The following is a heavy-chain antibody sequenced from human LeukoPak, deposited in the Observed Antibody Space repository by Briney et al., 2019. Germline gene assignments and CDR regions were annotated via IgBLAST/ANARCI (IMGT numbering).Heavy chain of an antibody. J-gene: IGHJ4*02. D-gene: IGHD5-24*01. V-gene: IGHV3-74*01. CDR1: GFTFSNYW. Sequence: PGGSLRLSCAASGFTFSNYWMHWVLQAPGKGLVWVSSIKSNGRTTSYADSVKGRFTISRDNAKNTLYLQMNSLRVEDTAVYYCARDGRLDGYNGIVDNWGQGTLVTVSS. CDR2: IKSNGRTT. CDR3: ARDGRLDGYNGIVDN.